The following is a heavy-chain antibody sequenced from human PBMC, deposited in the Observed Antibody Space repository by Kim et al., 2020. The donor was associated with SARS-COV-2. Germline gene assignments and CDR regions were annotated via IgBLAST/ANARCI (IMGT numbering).Heavy chain of an antibody. V-gene: IGHV4-34*01. CDR2: INHSGST. D-gene: IGHD5-18*01. CDR3: ARGIRGYSYGRGFQH. J-gene: IGHJ1*01. Sequence: SETLSLTCAVYGGSFSGYYWSWIRQPPGKGLEWIGEINHSGSTNYNPSLKSRVTISVVTSKSQFSLKLSSVTAADTAVYYCARGIRGYSYGRGFQHWGQGTLVTVSS. CDR1: GGSFSGYY.